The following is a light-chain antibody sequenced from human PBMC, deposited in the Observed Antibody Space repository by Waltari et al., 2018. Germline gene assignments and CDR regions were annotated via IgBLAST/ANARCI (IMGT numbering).Light chain of an antibody. CDR3: QQVNSFPAT. Sequence: IQMTQSPSSVSAFVGDRVTITCRASQSISNWLAWYHQKPGKAPKLLIYGASDLHSGVPSRFSGSGAGTYFTLTISSLQAEDFATYYCQQVNSFPATFGGGTTVEIK. V-gene: IGKV1-12*01. CDR1: QSISNW. J-gene: IGKJ4*01. CDR2: GAS.